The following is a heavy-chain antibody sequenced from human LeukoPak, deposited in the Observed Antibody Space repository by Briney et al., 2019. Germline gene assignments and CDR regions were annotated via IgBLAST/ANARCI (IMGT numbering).Heavy chain of an antibody. CDR3: ARALAVTGQISFDP. Sequence: SESPSLTCTASGGSVSSGSNSWRWIRQPPGKALAWVGSLYLSWNTNYNPSLKRRVTISIDTCRNQFSLKLRSVTAADTAVYYCARALAVTGQISFDPWGQGTLVIVSS. D-gene: IGHD6-19*01. CDR1: GGSVSSGSNS. J-gene: IGHJ5*02. V-gene: IGHV4-61*01. CDR2: LYLSWNT.